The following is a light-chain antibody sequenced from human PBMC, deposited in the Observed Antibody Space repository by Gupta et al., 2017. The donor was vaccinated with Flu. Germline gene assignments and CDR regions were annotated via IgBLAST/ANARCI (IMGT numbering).Light chain of an antibody. CDR3: CSYTGRTPVV. V-gene: IGLV2-23*01. Sequence: ITTSCTGTTSDIGTYNLVSWYQQYPAKAPKLLIYEGSERPSGVSSRFSGSKSGNTASLTISGLQAQDEATYYCCSYTGRTPVVFGGGTTVTVL. CDR1: TSDIGTYNL. J-gene: IGLJ2*01. CDR2: EGS.